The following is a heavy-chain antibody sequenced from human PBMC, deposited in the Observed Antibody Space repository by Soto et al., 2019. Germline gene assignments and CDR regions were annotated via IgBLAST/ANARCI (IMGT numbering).Heavy chain of an antibody. CDR3: AKVKGHTVTEYYFDY. V-gene: IGHV3-30*18. CDR1: GFTFSSYG. D-gene: IGHD4-17*01. J-gene: IGHJ4*02. Sequence: QVQLVESGGGVVQPGRSLRLSCAASGFTFSSYGMHWVRQAPGKGLEWVAVISYDGSNKYYADSVKGRFTISRDNSKNTLYLQMNSLRAEDTAVYYRAKVKGHTVTEYYFDYWAREPWSPSPQ. CDR2: ISYDGSNK.